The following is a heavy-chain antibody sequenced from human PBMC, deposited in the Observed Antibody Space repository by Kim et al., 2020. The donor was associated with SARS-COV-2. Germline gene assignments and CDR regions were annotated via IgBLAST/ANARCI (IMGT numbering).Heavy chain of an antibody. CDR3: ARRGSGDFDLIWYFDL. CDR1: GGSISSYY. Sequence: SETLSLTCTVSGGSISSYYWSWIRQPAGKGLEWIGRIYTSGSTNYNPSLKSRVTMSVDTSKNQFSLKLSSVTAADTAVYYCARRGSGDFDLIWYFDLWGRGTLVTVSS. CDR2: IYTSGST. J-gene: IGHJ2*01. D-gene: IGHD6-25*01. V-gene: IGHV4-4*07.